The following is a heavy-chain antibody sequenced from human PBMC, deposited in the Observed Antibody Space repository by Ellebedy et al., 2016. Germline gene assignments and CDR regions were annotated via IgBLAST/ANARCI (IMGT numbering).Heavy chain of an antibody. V-gene: IGHV3-30*02. CDR3: AKARSSGYDMDV. J-gene: IGHJ6*02. D-gene: IGHD2-2*01. CDR2: ILDDGIDK. Sequence: GGSLRLXXAASGFTFSRYDIHWVRQAPGEGLEWVAAILDDGIDKNYRDSVKGRFTISRDNSKNRVYLQMSSLRVEDTAVYYCAKARSSGYDMDVWGQGTTVTVSS. CDR1: GFTFSRYD.